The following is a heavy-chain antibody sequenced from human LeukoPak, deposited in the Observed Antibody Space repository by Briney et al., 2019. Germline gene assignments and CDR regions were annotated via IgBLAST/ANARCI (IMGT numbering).Heavy chain of an antibody. Sequence: SETLSLTCTVSGGSISSGGYYWSWIRQPPGKGLEWIGYIYHSGSTYYNPSLKSRVTISVDRSKNQFSLKLSSVTAADTAVYYCARETLVYYYYYGMDVWGQGTTVTVSS. J-gene: IGHJ6*02. V-gene: IGHV4-30-2*01. D-gene: IGHD3-16*01. CDR3: ARETLVYYYYYGMDV. CDR2: IYHSGST. CDR1: GGSISSGGYY.